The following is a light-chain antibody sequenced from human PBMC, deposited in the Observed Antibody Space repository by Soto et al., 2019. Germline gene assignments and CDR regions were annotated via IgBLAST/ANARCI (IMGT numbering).Light chain of an antibody. J-gene: IGLJ1*01. CDR2: DVS. CDR1: SSDVGAYIY. Sequence: QSVLTQPASVSGSPGQSIAISCTGTSSDVGAYIYVSWYQHHPGKAPKLIPYDVSARPSGVSDRFSGSKSGNTASLTISRLQPEDEADYYCSSYTSSSTEVFGTGTKVTVL. CDR3: SSYTSSSTEV. V-gene: IGLV2-14*03.